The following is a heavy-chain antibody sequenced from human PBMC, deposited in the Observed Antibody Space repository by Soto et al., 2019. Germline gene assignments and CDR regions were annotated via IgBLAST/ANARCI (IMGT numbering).Heavy chain of an antibody. Sequence: QVQLVESGGGVVQPGGSPRLSCAVSGFTLSGCSMHWVRQAPGKGLEWVAVIWGEGSNEYYADSVKGRFTISRDTSKNTLYLQMSSLRADDTAFYYCVSDFGDYKFDYWGQGTLVTVSS. J-gene: IGHJ4*02. CDR2: IWGEGSNE. CDR3: VSDFGDYKFDY. V-gene: IGHV3-33*01. D-gene: IGHD4-17*01. CDR1: GFTLSGCS.